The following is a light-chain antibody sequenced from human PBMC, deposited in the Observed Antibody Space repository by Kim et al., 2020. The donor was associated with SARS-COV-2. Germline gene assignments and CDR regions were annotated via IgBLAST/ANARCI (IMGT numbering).Light chain of an antibody. V-gene: IGKV3-20*01. CDR3: HLSARSPRT. CDR1: QSIPNRL. CDR2: DAS. J-gene: IGKJ1*01. Sequence: EIVLTQSPGTLSLSPGETAPLSCRASQSIPNRLLAWYQQKPGQTPRLLISDASTRATGIPDRFSGSGSETDFTLTISRLEPEDFAVYYCHLSARSPRTFGRGTKVDI.